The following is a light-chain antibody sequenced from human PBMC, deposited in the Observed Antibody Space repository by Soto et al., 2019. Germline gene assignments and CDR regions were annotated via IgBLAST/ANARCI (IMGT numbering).Light chain of an antibody. J-gene: IGKJ4*01. CDR2: LAS. CDR3: LQHNSYPLT. CDR1: QGIKID. V-gene: IGKV1-17*01. Sequence: DIQMTQSPSSLSASVGDRVTITCRASQGIKIDLGWYQQKPGQAPKRLIYLASSLESGVPSRFSGRGSGTEFNLTISSLQPEDFATYYCLQHNSYPLTFGGGTKVEIK.